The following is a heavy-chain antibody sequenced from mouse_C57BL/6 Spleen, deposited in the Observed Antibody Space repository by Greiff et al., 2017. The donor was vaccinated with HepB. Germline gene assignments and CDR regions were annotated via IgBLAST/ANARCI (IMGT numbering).Heavy chain of an antibody. Sequence: EVQLQQSGPELVKPGASVKISCKASGYTFTDYYMNWVKQSHGKSLEWIGDINPNNGGTSYNQKFKGKATLTVDKSSSTAYMELRSLTSEDSAVYYCAIDTTVFDYWGQGTTLTVSS. V-gene: IGHV1-26*01. D-gene: IGHD1-1*01. CDR2: INPNNGGT. J-gene: IGHJ2*01. CDR1: GYTFTDYY. CDR3: AIDTTVFDY.